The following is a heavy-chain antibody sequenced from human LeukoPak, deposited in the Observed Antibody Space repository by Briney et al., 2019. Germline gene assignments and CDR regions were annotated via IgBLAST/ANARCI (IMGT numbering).Heavy chain of an antibody. CDR2: ISGSGGST. D-gene: IGHD1-26*01. Sequence: GGSLRLSCAASGFTFSSYAMSWVRQAPGKGLEWVSGISGSGGSTYYPDSVKGRFTIPRDNSKNTLYLQMNSLRAEDTAVYYCAKEKGVGATFANWFDPWGQGTLVTVSS. J-gene: IGHJ5*02. CDR3: AKEKGVGATFANWFDP. V-gene: IGHV3-23*01. CDR1: GFTFSSYA.